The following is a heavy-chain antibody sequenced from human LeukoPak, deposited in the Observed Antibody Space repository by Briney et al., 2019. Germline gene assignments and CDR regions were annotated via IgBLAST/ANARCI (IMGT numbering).Heavy chain of an antibody. CDR3: ARARSSWNFAD. D-gene: IGHD6-13*01. CDR1: GGSISSYY. J-gene: IGHJ4*02. V-gene: IGHV4-59*01. CDR2: IYYSRST. Sequence: SETLSLTCTVSGGSISSYYWSWIRQPPGKGLEWIGYIYYSRSTNYNPSLKSRVTISVDTSKNQFSLKLSSVTAADTAVYYCARARSSWNFADWGQGTLVTVSS.